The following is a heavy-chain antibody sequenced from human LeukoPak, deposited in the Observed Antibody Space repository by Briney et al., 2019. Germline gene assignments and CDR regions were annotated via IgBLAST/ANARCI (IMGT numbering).Heavy chain of an antibody. Sequence: GGSLRLSCVASGFTFNKFGMNWVRQAPGGGLEWVSSIVNTFSNYAVSDVSTYYADSVKGRFTISRDDSKNTVYLQMNSVRPDDTALYYCTKGLGHGSGTAYFDYWGQGILVTVSS. CDR3: TKGLGHGSGTAYFDY. D-gene: IGHD3-10*01. CDR2: IVNTFSNYAVSDVST. J-gene: IGHJ4*02. CDR1: GFTFNKFG. V-gene: IGHV3-23*01.